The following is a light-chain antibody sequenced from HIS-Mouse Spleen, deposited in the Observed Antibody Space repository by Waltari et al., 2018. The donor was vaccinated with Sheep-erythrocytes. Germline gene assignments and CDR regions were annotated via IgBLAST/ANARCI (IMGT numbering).Light chain of an antibody. V-gene: IGKV1-5*03. CDR2: KAS. CDR1: QSNSSW. CDR3: QQYNSYWLT. J-gene: IGKJ4*01. Sequence: DNQMTQSPSTLSASVGDRVPITCRASQSNSSWLAWYQQKPGKAPKLLIYKASSLESGVPSRFSGSGSGTEFTLTISSLQPDDFATYYCQQYNSYWLTFGGGTKVEIK.